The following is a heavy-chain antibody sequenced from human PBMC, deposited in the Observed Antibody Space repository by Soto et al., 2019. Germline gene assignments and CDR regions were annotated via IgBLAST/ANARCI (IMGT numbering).Heavy chain of an antibody. J-gene: IGHJ4*02. D-gene: IGHD6-13*01. CDR3: AEARYSSSWGCIDS. CDR1: GFTFDDYA. V-gene: IGHV3-9*01. Sequence: GGSLRLSCAASGFTFDDYAMHWVRQAPGKGLEWVSYISCNRSYIDYADSVKGRFTISRDNANNSLYLRMNSLKTEDTAVYYCAEARYSSSWGCIDSWGPGTLVTVSS. CDR2: ISCNRSYI.